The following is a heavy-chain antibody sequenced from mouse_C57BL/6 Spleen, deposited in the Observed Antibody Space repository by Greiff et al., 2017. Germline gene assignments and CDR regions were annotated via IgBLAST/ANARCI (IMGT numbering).Heavy chain of an antibody. Sequence: EVQLQESVAELVRPGASVKLSCTASGFNIKNTYMHWVKQRPEQGLEWIGRIDPANGNTKYAPKFQGKATITADTSSNTAYLQLSSLTSEDTAIYYCGAGNYYGSSYGFAYWGQGTLVTVSA. V-gene: IGHV14-3*01. J-gene: IGHJ3*01. CDR2: IDPANGNT. D-gene: IGHD1-1*01. CDR3: GAGNYYGSSYGFAY. CDR1: GFNIKNTY.